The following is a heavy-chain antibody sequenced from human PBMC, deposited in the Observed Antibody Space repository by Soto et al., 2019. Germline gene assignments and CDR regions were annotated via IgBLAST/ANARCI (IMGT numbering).Heavy chain of an antibody. J-gene: IGHJ5*02. CDR3: ARGAFCGSGNCYYSWFDP. D-gene: IGHD2-15*01. CDR1: GFTFSSFE. CDR2: ISGSGDTI. Sequence: EVQLVESGGGLVQPGGSLRLSCAASGFTFSSFEMNWVRQAPGKGLEWVSYISGSGDTIYYAHSVKGRFTLSRDNSENSLYLQMNSLRGEDTAVYYCARGAFCGSGNCYYSWFDPWGQGTLVTVSS. V-gene: IGHV3-48*03.